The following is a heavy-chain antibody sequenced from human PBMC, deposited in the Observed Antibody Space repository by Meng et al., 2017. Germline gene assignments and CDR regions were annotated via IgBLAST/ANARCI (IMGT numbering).Heavy chain of an antibody. Sequence: QVLPHAPGPGLVQRCQTLSFTCAVSGDSISGTYGCSWLRLHPGRGMWWFVEVINSGSTYYYPSLQSRVTILVELYNNHFALMLFSVTAADKAVDFCARVQLSSLFDSWGQGALVTVSS. D-gene: IGHD2-2*01. J-gene: IGHJ4*02. CDR3: ARVQLSSLFDS. V-gene: IGHV4-4*02. CDR1: GDSISGTYG. CDR2: VINSGST.